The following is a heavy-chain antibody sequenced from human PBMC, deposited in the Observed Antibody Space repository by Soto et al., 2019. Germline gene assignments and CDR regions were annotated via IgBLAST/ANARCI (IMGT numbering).Heavy chain of an antibody. CDR3: AREWAAMDPEVDYYYGMDV. D-gene: IGHD5-18*01. V-gene: IGHV1-46*01. Sequence: ASVKVSCKASGYTFTSYYMHWVRQAPGQGLEWMGIINPSGGSTSYAQKFQGRVTMTRDTSTSTVYMELGSLRSEDTAVYYCAREWAAMDPEVDYYYGMDVWGQGTTVTVSS. CDR1: GYTFTSYY. J-gene: IGHJ6*02. CDR2: INPSGGST.